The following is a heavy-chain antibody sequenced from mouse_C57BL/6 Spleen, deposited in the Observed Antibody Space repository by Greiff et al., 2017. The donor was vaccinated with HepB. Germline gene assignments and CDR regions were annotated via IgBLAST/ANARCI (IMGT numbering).Heavy chain of an antibody. Sequence: DVKLVESEGGLVQPGSSMKLSCTASGFTFSDYYMAWVRQVPEKGLEWVANINYDGSSTYYLDSLKSRFIISRDNAKNILYLQMSSLKSEDTATYYCAREFIPGWYFDVWGTGTTVTVSS. D-gene: IGHD1-1*01. CDR3: AREFIPGWYFDV. CDR1: GFTFSDYY. J-gene: IGHJ1*03. CDR2: INYDGSST. V-gene: IGHV5-16*01.